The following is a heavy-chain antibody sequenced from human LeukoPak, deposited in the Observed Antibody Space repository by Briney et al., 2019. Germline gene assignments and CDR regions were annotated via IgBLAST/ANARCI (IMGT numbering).Heavy chain of an antibody. CDR1: GGSISSYY. V-gene: IGHV4-4*07. CDR3: AREAGPPYYYGSGSYRGWFDP. Sequence: SETLSLTCTVSGGSISSYYWSWIRQPAGKGLEWIGRIYTSGSTNYNPSLKSRVTMSVGTSKNQFSLKLSSVTAADTAVYYCAREAGPPYYYGSGSYRGWFDPWGQGTLVTVSS. D-gene: IGHD3-10*01. J-gene: IGHJ5*02. CDR2: IYTSGST.